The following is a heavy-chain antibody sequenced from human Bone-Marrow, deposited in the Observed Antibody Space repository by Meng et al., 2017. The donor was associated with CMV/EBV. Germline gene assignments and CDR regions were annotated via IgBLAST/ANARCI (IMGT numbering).Heavy chain of an antibody. CDR1: GFTFSSYG. Sequence: GESLKIPCAASGFTFSSYGMHWVRQAPGKGLEGVAFIRYDGSNKYYADSVKGRLTITRSNSKNTLYLQMNSRRAEETAVFYCSREESSPPDYYYGMDVCGQATTATVSS. J-gene: IGHJ6*02. V-gene: IGHV3-30*02. CDR3: SREESSPPDYYYGMDV. D-gene: IGHD6-13*01. CDR2: IRYDGSNK.